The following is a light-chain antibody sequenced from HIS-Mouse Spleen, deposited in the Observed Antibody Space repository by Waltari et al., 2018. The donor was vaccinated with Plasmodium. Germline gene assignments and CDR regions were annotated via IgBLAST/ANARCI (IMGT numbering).Light chain of an antibody. V-gene: IGLV3-10*01. CDR2: EDS. CDR1: ALPKKY. J-gene: IGLJ3*02. CDR3: YSTDSSGNHRV. Sequence: SYELTQPPSVSVSPGQTARITCSGDALPKKYAYWYQQKSGQAPVLVIYEDSKRPSGIPERFSGSSSGTMATLTIGGAQVEDEAGYYCYSTDSSGNHRVFGGGTKLTVL.